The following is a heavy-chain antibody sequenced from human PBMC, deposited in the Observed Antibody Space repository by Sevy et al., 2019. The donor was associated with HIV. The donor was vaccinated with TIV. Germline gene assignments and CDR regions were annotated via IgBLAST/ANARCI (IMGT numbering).Heavy chain of an antibody. V-gene: IGHV3-33*01. CDR2: IWYDGSSK. CDR3: ARGADYFDSSGANFEY. D-gene: IGHD3-22*01. J-gene: IGHJ4*02. CDR1: GFSFSNYG. Sequence: GGSLRLSCAASGFSFSNYGMHWVRQAPGKGLEWVALIWYDGSSKYYADSMKGRLTISRDNSKNTLLLQMNSLRAEDTAVYYCARGADYFDSSGANFEYWGQGTLVTVSS.